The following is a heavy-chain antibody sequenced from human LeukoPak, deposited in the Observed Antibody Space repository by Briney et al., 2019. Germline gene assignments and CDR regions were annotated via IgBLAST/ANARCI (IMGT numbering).Heavy chain of an antibody. CDR2: IKSKTNGGTT. J-gene: IGHJ4*02. V-gene: IGHV3-15*01. CDR3: TTDTFTPNFDWLLPADY. CDR1: GFTFINAW. Sequence: PGGSLRLSCAASGFTFINAWMSWVRQAPGKGLEWVGRIKSKTNGGTTDYAAPVKGRFTISRDDLENTLYLQINSLKTEDTAVYYCTTDTFTPNFDWLLPADYWGQGTLVTVSS. D-gene: IGHD3-9*01.